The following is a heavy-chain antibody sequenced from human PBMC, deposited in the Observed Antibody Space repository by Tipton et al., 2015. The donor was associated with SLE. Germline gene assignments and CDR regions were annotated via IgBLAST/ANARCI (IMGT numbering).Heavy chain of an antibody. J-gene: IGHJ4*02. V-gene: IGHV4-38-2*02. CDR1: GYSISSGYY. CDR3: ARDLVFWTYYFDY. D-gene: IGHD3/OR15-3a*01. Sequence: TLSLTCAVSGYSISSGYYWGWIRQPPGKGLEWIGSIYQSGSTYYNPSLQSRVTLSVDTSKNQFSLKLSSVTAADTAVYYCARDLVFWTYYFDYWGQGTLFTVSS. CDR2: IYQSGST.